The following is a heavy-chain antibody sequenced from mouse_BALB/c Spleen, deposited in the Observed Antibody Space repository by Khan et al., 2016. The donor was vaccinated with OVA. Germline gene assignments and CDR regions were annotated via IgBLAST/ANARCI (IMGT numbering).Heavy chain of an antibody. CDR1: GFNIKDYY. J-gene: IGHJ3*01. V-gene: IGHV14-1*02. CDR3: ARSGYSAWFAY. CDR2: IDPENGDT. Sequence: VQLQQSGAKLVRPGALVKLSCKASGFNIKDYYMHWVKQRPEQGLEWIGWIDPENGDTIYDPKFQGKASITADTSSNTAYLQLNSLASEDTAVYYCARSGYSAWFAYWGQGTLVTVSA.